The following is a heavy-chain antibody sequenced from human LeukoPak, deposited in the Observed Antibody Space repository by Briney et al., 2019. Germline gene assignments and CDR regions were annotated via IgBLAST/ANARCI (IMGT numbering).Heavy chain of an antibody. D-gene: IGHD1-26*01. CDR1: GFTFSNSA. V-gene: IGHV3-64*01. Sequence: GPLRLSCAASGFTFSNSAMHWVRQAPGKGPEYVSAITSNGDRTYYANSVKGGFTISRDNSKNTLYLQMGSLRAEDMAVYYCARVGSWDAFDIWRQGTMVTVSS. J-gene: IGHJ3*02. CDR3: ARVGSWDAFDI. CDR2: ITSNGDRT.